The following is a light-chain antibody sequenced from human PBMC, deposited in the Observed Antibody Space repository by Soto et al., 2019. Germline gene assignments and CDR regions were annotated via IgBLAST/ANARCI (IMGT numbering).Light chain of an antibody. V-gene: IGKV1-39*01. CDR3: QQSYTTPIT. CDR1: QTISNY. J-gene: IGKJ5*01. Sequence: IQMTQSPSSLSASVGDRVTITCRSSQTISNYLNWYQQKPGKAPKLLIYGASGLQSGVPSRFSGVGSGTEFTLTISSLQPEDFATYYCQQSYTTPITFGQGTRLEIK. CDR2: GAS.